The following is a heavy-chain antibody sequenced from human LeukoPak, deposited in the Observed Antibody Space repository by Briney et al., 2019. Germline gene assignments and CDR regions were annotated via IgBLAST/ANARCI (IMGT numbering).Heavy chain of an antibody. V-gene: IGHV3-74*01. CDR3: AKPNEQIVVVPIDY. D-gene: IGHD3-22*01. CDR2: INSDGSWT. J-gene: IGHJ4*02. Sequence: GGSLRLSCAASGSYWMHWVRQAPGKGLVWVSHINSDGSWTSYADSVKGRFTISKDNAKNTVYLQMNNLRAEDTAVYYCAKPNEQIVVVPIDYWGQGTLVTVSS. CDR1: GSYW.